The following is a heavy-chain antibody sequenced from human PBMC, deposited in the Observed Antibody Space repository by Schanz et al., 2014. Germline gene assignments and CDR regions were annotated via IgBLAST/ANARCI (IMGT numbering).Heavy chain of an antibody. D-gene: IGHD2-8*02. Sequence: EVQLLESGGGLVQPGGSLRLSCAASTFTFDHYAMTWVRQAPGKGLEWVAAVSSRSDEIKYADSVRGRFTISRDNSKSTLYVEMNSLRVEDTAVYYCAKTLFPGGTQTFGNWGRGTLVTVSS. J-gene: IGHJ4*02. CDR3: AKTLFPGGTQTFGN. CDR2: VSSRSDEI. V-gene: IGHV3-23*05. CDR1: TFTFDHYA.